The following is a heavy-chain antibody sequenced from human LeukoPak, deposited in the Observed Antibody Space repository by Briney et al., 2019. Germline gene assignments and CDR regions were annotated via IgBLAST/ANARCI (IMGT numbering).Heavy chain of an antibody. V-gene: IGHV1-2*02. CDR3: ARESYSSSSNWFDP. CDR1: GYTFTGYY. CDR2: INPNSGGT. D-gene: IGHD6-13*01. Sequence: ASVKVSCKASGYTFTGYYMHWVRQAPGQGLEWMGWINPNSGGTNYAQKFQGRVTMTRDTSISTAYMELSRLRSDDTAVYYCARESYSSSSNWFDPWGQGTLVTVSS. J-gene: IGHJ5*02.